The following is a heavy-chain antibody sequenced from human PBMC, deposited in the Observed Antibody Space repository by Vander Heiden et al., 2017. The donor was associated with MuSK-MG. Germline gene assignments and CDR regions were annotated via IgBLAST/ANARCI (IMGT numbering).Heavy chain of an antibody. CDR1: GGNFSSYA. CDR2: IIPILGIP. V-gene: IGHV1-69*04. CDR3: ASYGDYGVDLFDY. J-gene: IGHJ4*02. Sequence: QVQPVQSGAEVKKPGSSVKVSCKASGGNFSSYAIICVRQAPGQGLEWMGRIIPILGIPNYAQKFQGRVTITADKSTSTAYMELSSLRSEDTAVYYCASYGDYGVDLFDYWGQGTLVTVSS. D-gene: IGHD4-17*01.